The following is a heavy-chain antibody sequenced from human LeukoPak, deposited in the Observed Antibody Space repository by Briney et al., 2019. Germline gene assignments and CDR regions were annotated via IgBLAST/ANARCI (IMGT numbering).Heavy chain of an antibody. D-gene: IGHD3-10*01. V-gene: IGHV4-39*07. CDR2: IYYSGST. CDR1: GGSISSSSYY. Sequence: SETLSLTCTVSGGSISSSSYYWGWIRQPPGKGLEWIGSIYYSGSTNYNPSLKSRVTISVDKSKNQFSLKLSSVTAADTAVYYCARTSYYYGSGSYYIAYYYYYYMDVWGKGTTVTVSS. J-gene: IGHJ6*03. CDR3: ARTSYYYGSGSYYIAYYYYYYMDV.